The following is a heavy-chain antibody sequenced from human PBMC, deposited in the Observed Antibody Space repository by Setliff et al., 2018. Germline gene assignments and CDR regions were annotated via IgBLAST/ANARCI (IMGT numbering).Heavy chain of an antibody. D-gene: IGHD3-3*01. V-gene: IGHV1-8*02. CDR3: ARRGLGYDFWSGYYTMYYFDY. Sequence: ASVKVSCKASGYTFTSYDINWVRQATGQELEWMGWMNPNSGNTGYAQKFQGRVTMTRNTSISTAYMERSSLRSEDTAVYYCARRGLGYDFWSGYYTMYYFDYWGQGTLVTVSS. CDR2: MNPNSGNT. CDR1: GYTFTSYD. J-gene: IGHJ4*02.